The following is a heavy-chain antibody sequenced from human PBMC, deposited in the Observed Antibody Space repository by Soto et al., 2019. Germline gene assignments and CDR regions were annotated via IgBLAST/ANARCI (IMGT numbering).Heavy chain of an antibody. CDR2: TYYRSKWYN. V-gene: IGHV6-1*01. CDR3: ASGGRWPRSFDI. Sequence: PSQTLSLTCAISGDSVSSNSAAWNWIRQSPSRGLEWLGRTYYRSKWYNDYAVSVKSRITINPDTSKNQFSLQLNSVTPEDTAVYYFASGGRWPRSFDILGQGTMVNVSS. J-gene: IGHJ3*02. CDR1: GDSVSSNSAA. D-gene: IGHD2-15*01.